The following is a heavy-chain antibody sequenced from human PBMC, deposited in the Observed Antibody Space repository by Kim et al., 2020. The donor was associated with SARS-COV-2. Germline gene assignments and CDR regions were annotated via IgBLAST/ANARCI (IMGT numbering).Heavy chain of an antibody. CDR2: IYSGGSST. D-gene: IGHD6-13*01. CDR3: AKMELEQQLTPGY. J-gene: IGHJ4*02. Sequence: GGSLRLSCAASGFTFSSYAMSWVRQAPGKGLEWVSVIYSGGSSTYYADSVKGRFTISRDNSKNTLYLQMNSLRAEDTAVYYCAKMELEQQLTPGYWGQGTLVTVSS. V-gene: IGHV3-23*03. CDR1: GFTFSSYA.